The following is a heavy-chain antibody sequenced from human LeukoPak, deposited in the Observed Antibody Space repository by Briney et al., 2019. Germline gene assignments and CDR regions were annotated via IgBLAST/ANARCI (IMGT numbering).Heavy chain of an antibody. Sequence: GASVKVSFKASGYTFTGYYMHWVRQAPGQGLEWMGWINPNSGGTNYAQKFQGRVTMTRDTSISTAYMELSRLRSDDTAVYYCASGNLYCSGGSCPDYWGQGTLVTVSS. CDR1: GYTFTGYY. D-gene: IGHD2-15*01. CDR3: ASGNLYCSGGSCPDY. J-gene: IGHJ4*02. V-gene: IGHV1-2*02. CDR2: INPNSGGT.